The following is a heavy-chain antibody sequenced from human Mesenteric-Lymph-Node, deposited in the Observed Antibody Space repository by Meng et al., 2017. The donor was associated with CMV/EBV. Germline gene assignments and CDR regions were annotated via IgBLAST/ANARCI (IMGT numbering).Heavy chain of an antibody. Sequence: ASVKVSCKASGYTFTGYYMHWVRQAPGQGLEWMGWINPDSGATQYAQKFQGRFTISRDNSKNTLYLQMNSLRAEDTAVYYCARDGKRQQLMTDFDYWGQGTLVTVSS. J-gene: IGHJ4*02. CDR1: GYTFTGYY. CDR3: ARDGKRQQLMTDFDY. V-gene: IGHV1-2*02. CDR2: INPDSGAT. D-gene: IGHD6-13*01.